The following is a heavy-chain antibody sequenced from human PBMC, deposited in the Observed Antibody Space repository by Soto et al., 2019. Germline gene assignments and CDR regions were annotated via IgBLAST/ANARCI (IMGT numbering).Heavy chain of an antibody. Sequence: EVQLLESGGGLVQPGGSLRLSCAAAGFTFSNYALTWVRQSPGKGLEWVSTFSGSGGSTYYADSVRGRFTISRDNSKNTLFLQLSSLRVADTAIYYCARDWTGDTCPCLDVWGKGTTVSVSS. V-gene: IGHV3-23*01. CDR1: GFTFSNYA. CDR3: ARDWTGDTCPCLDV. CDR2: FSGSGGST. J-gene: IGHJ6*04. D-gene: IGHD3-3*01.